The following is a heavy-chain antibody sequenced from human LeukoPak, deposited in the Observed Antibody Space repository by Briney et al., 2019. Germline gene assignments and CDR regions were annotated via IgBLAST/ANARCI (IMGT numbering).Heavy chain of an antibody. CDR2: IKQDGSEK. J-gene: IGHJ6*03. Sequence: PGGSLRLSCAASGFTFSSYEMNWVRQAPGKGLEWVANIKQDGSEKYYVDSVKGRFTISRDNAKNSLYLQMNSLRAEDTAVYYCARDNRIRITMVRGVIHGPYYYYMDVWGKGTTVTVSS. CDR3: ARDNRIRITMVRGVIHGPYYYYMDV. V-gene: IGHV3-7*01. CDR1: GFTFSSYE. D-gene: IGHD3-10*01.